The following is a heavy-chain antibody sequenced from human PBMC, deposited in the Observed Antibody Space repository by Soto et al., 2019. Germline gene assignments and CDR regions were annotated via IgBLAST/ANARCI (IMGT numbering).Heavy chain of an antibody. V-gene: IGHV4-39*01. J-gene: IGHJ5*02. CDR2: IFYSGST. CDR1: GGSISTSRSY. D-gene: IGHD2-21*01. Sequence: QLQLLESGPGLVKASETLSLTCNVSGGSISTSRSYWAWIRQPPGKGLGWLANIFYSGSTYYNPSLASRVTVSADTSKNEFSLKLRSVTAADTAVYYCARQPTTGDTDLWFDPWGQGTLVTVSS. CDR3: ARQPTTGDTDLWFDP.